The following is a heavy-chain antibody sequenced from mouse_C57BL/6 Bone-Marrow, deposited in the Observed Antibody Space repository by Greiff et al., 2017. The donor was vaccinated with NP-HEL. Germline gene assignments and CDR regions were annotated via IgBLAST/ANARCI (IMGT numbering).Heavy chain of an antibody. CDR3: ARHGWTRGYAMDY. Sequence: DVKLVESGGDLVKPGGSLKLSCAASGFTFSSYGMSWVRQTPDKRLEWVATISSGGSYTYYPDSVKGRFTISRDNAKNTLYLQMSSLKSEDTAMYYCARHGWTRGYAMDYWGQGTSVTVSS. J-gene: IGHJ4*01. D-gene: IGHD3-3*01. CDR2: ISSGGSYT. CDR1: GFTFSSYG. V-gene: IGHV5-6*02.